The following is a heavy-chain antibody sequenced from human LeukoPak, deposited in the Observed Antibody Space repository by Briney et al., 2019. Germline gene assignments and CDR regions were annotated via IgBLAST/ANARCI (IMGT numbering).Heavy chain of an antibody. V-gene: IGHV4-59*01. D-gene: IGHD3-10*01. CDR2: IYYSGST. CDR3: ARALDRFGYYYYYYMDV. J-gene: IGHJ6*03. Sequence: SETLSLTCTVSGGSISSYYWSWIRQPPGKGLEWIGYIYYSGSTNYNPSLKSRVTISVDTSKNQFSLKLSSVTAADTAVYYCARALDRFGYYYYYYMDVWGKGTTVTVSS. CDR1: GGSISSYY.